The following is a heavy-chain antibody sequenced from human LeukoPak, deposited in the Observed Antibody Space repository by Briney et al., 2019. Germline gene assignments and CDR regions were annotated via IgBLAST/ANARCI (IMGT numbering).Heavy chain of an antibody. V-gene: IGHV3-74*01. CDR2: INSDGSST. CDR1: GFTFSDYW. Sequence: PGGSLRLSCAASGFTFSDYWMHWVRQTPEKGLVWVSRINSDGSSTIYADSVKGRFTISRDNAQNTLYLQMNSLRAEDTAVYCCAGNLYTRFGDCWGQGALVTVSS. CDR3: AGNLYTRFGDC. D-gene: IGHD2-2*01. J-gene: IGHJ4*02.